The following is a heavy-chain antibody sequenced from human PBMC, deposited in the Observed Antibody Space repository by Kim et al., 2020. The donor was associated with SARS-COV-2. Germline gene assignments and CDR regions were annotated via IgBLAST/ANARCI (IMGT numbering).Heavy chain of an antibody. J-gene: IGHJ6*02. Sequence: RFTISRDNAKNSLYLQMNSLSEEETAVYYCARDPRIAAAGTMYYYYGMDVWGQGTTVTVSS. D-gene: IGHD6-13*01. V-gene: IGHV3-48*02. CDR3: ARDPRIAAAGTMYYYYGMDV.